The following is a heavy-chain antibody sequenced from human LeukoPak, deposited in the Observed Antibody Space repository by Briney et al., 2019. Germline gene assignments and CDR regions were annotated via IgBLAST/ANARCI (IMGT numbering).Heavy chain of an antibody. CDR2: INPNSGGT. V-gene: IGHV1-18*01. CDR1: GYTFTSYG. CDR3: ARETGSSGIWGY. D-gene: IGHD2-15*01. J-gene: IGHJ4*02. Sequence: ASVKVSCKASGYTFTSYGISWVRQAPGQGLEWMGWINPNSGGTNYAQKLQGSVTMTTDTSTSTAYMELRSLRSDDTAVYYCARETGSSGIWGYWGQGTLVTVSS.